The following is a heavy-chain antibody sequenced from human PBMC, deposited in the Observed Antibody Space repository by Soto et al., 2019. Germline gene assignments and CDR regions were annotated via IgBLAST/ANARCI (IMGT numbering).Heavy chain of an antibody. J-gene: IGHJ4*02. V-gene: IGHV4-34*01. D-gene: IGHD2-2*01. Sequence: QVQLQQWGAGLLKPSETLSLTCAVYGGSFSGYYWSWIRQPPGKGLEWIGEINHSGSTNYNPSLKSRVTISVDTSKNQFSLKLSSVTAADTAVYYCASAGVVPAAHAFDYWGQGTLVTVSS. CDR3: ASAGVVPAAHAFDY. CDR2: INHSGST. CDR1: GGSFSGYY.